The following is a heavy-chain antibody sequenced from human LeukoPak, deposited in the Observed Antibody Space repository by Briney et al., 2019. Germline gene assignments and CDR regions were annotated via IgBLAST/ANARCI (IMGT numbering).Heavy chain of an antibody. CDR3: AKYGDWYYFDY. J-gene: IGHJ4*02. Sequence: GGSLRLSCAAFGFTFSSYAMSWVRQAPGKGLEWVSAISGSGGSTYYADSVKGRFTISRDNSKNTLHLQMNSLRAEDTAVYYCAKYGDWYYFDYWGQGTLVTVSS. CDR1: GFTFSSYA. CDR2: ISGSGGST. D-gene: IGHD4-17*01. V-gene: IGHV3-23*01.